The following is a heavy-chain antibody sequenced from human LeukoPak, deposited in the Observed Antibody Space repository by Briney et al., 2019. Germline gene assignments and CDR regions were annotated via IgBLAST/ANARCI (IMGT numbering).Heavy chain of an antibody. Sequence: GGSLRLSCAASGFTFSVYTMSWVRQAPGKGLEWVSAIDTTSAYTYYADSVKGRFTISRDNAKNSLYLQMNSLRADDTAVYYCASRYCSSTNCLAFDYWGQGTLVTVSS. CDR1: GFTFSVYT. D-gene: IGHD2-2*01. CDR3: ASRYCSSTNCLAFDY. V-gene: IGHV3-21*01. J-gene: IGHJ4*02. CDR2: IDTTSAYT.